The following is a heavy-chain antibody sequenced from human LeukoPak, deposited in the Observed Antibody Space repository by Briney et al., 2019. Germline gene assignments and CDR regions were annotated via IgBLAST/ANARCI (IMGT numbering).Heavy chain of an antibody. J-gene: IGHJ4*02. V-gene: IGHV3-7*01. CDR2: TKPDGSAE. CDR3: ARDGGLHTNFDY. CDR1: GFSFRNYW. Sequence: GGSLKLSCAASGFSFRNYWMGWVRQAPGKGLEWVANTKPDGSAEYYADSVRGRFSTSRDNANNLLYLQMNSLRAEDTAVYYCARDGGLHTNFDYWGQGTLVTVSS. D-gene: IGHD2-15*01.